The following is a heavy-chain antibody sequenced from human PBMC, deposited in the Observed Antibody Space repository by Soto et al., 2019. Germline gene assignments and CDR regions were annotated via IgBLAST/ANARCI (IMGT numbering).Heavy chain of an antibody. J-gene: IGHJ6*02. D-gene: IGHD3-22*01. CDR1: GGSISSGGYY. Sequence: KPSETLSLTCTVSGGSISSGGYYWSWIRQHPGKGLEWIGYIYYSGSTYYNPSLKSRVTISVDTSKNQFSLKLSSVTAADTAVYYCARGGYYYDSSGYYTPGGYYYYYGMDVWGQGTTVTVSS. CDR3: ARGGYYYDSSGYYTPGGYYYYYGMDV. CDR2: IYYSGST. V-gene: IGHV4-31*03.